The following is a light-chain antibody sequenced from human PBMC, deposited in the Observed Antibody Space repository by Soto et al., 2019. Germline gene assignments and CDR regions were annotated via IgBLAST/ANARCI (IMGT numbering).Light chain of an antibody. J-gene: IGKJ1*01. CDR1: HSISSW. V-gene: IGKV1-5*03. Sequence: DIQMTQSPSTLSASVGDRVTITCRASHSISSWLAWYQQKPGKAPKLLIYKASSLESGVPSRFSGSGSGTEFTLSVGSLQPDDFATYYCQKYNSYPGTFGQGTKVEIK. CDR3: QKYNSYPGT. CDR2: KAS.